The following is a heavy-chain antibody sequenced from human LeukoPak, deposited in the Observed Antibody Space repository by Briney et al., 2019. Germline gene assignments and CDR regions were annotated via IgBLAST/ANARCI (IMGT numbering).Heavy chain of an antibody. J-gene: IGHJ4*02. Sequence: SETLSLTGTVSGGSISSYYWSWIRQPPGKGLEWIGYIYYSGSTNYNPSLKSRVTISVDTSKNQFSLKLSSVTAADTAVYYCAREGYDILTGYSYYFDYWGQGTLVTVSS. CDR1: GGSISSYY. CDR2: IYYSGST. CDR3: AREGYDILTGYSYYFDY. D-gene: IGHD3-9*01. V-gene: IGHV4-59*01.